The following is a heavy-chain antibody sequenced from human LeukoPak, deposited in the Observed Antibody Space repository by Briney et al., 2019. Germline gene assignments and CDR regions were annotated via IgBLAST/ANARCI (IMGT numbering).Heavy chain of an antibody. CDR1: GGSISSFY. D-gene: IGHD2/OR15-2a*01. CDR3: ARDSAPNLLAYFDY. V-gene: IGHV4-4*07. J-gene: IGHJ4*02. CDR2: IYYSGYT. Sequence: SETLSLTCTVSGGSISSFYWSWIRQPAGKGLEWFGSIYYSGYTYYNPSLKSRVTISVDTSKNQFSLRLNSVTAADTAVYYCARDSAPNLLAYFDYWGQGILVTVSS.